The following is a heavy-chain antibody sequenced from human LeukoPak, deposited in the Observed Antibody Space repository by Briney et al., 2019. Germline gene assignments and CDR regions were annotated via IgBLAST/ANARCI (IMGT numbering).Heavy chain of an antibody. CDR1: GGFISGHY. V-gene: IGHV4-59*11. J-gene: IGHJ4*02. Sequence: IPSETLSLTCTVSGGFISGHYWTWIRQPPGKGLEWIGYIYYSGSTNYNPSLKSRVTISVDTSKNQFSLKLSSVTAADTAVYYCARDRARDGYNGNLDYWGQGTLVTVSS. CDR2: IYYSGST. D-gene: IGHD5-24*01. CDR3: ARDRARDGYNGNLDY.